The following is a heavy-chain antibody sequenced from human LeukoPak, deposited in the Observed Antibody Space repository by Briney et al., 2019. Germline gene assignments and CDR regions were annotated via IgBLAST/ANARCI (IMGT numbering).Heavy chain of an antibody. J-gene: IGHJ4*02. Sequence: GGSLRLSCAASGFTFSSYAMSWVRQAPGKGLEWVSANSGSGGSTYYADSVKGRFTISRDNSKNTLYLQMNSLRAEDTAVYYCAREASGYSYRPHYFDYWGQGTLVTVSS. V-gene: IGHV3-23*01. CDR1: GFTFSSYA. D-gene: IGHD5-18*01. CDR3: AREASGYSYRPHYFDY. CDR2: NSGSGGST.